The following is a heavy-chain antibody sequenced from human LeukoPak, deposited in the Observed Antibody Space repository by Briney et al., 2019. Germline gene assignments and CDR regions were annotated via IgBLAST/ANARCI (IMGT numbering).Heavy chain of an antibody. D-gene: IGHD2-21*02. J-gene: IGHJ4*02. CDR3: ARGPLAYCGGDCPSPLDY. CDR2: ISAYNGNT. CDR1: GYTFTSYG. V-gene: IGHV1-18*01. Sequence: ASVKVSCKASGYTFTSYGISWVRQAPGQGREWMGWISAYNGNTNYAQKLQGRVTMTTDTSTSTAYMELRSLRSDDTAVYYCARGPLAYCGGDCPSPLDYWGQGTLVTVSS.